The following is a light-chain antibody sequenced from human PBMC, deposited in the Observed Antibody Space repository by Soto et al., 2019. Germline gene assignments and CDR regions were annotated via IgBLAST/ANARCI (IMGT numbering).Light chain of an antibody. CDR2: DAS. CDR1: QTISSW. CDR3: QQYNTYSQT. V-gene: IGKV1-5*01. J-gene: IGKJ1*01. Sequence: DIQMTQSPSTLSASVGDRVTITCRASQTISSWLAWYQQKPGKAPNLLIYDASSLESGVPSRFSGSGSGTEFTLTISSLQPDDFATHYCQQYNTYSQTFGQGTKVEIK.